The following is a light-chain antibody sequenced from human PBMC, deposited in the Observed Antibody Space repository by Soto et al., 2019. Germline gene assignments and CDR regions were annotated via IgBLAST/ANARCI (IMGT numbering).Light chain of an antibody. Sequence: QSALTQPASVSGSPGQSITISCIGTSNDISPYNYDSWYLHHPRQAPQLLIYDVHNRPSGISARFSGSKSSNTASLTISGLQPEDTALYYCRSYTRSGTLSFGGGTKLTVL. J-gene: IGLJ2*01. CDR1: SNDISPYNY. CDR3: RSYTRSGTLS. CDR2: DVH. V-gene: IGLV2-14*01.